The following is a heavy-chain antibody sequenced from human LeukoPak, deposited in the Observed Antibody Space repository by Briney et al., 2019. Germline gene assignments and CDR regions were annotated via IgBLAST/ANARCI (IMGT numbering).Heavy chain of an antibody. V-gene: IGHV5-51*01. CDR1: GYSFTSYW. Sequence: GESLKISCKGSGYSFTSYWIGWVRQMPGKGLEWMGIIYPGDSDTRYSPSFQGQVTISADKSISTAYLQWSSLKASDTAMYYCARSMITFGGVIDRIDYWGQGTLVTVSS. J-gene: IGHJ4*02. CDR3: ARSMITFGGVIDRIDY. D-gene: IGHD3-16*02. CDR2: IYPGDSDT.